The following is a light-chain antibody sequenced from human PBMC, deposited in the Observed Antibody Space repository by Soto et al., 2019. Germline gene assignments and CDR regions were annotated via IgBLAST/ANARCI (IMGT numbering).Light chain of an antibody. CDR3: QQHIGWPLT. Sequence: IVFTQSPATLSLCRGERGTLSCRATQTVRSSLAWYQQKPGQAPRLIIYEASNRATGIPARFSGSGSGTDFTLSISSLEPEDFAVYYCQQHIGWPLTFGGGTKVDIK. V-gene: IGKV3-11*01. CDR1: QTVRSS. J-gene: IGKJ4*01. CDR2: EAS.